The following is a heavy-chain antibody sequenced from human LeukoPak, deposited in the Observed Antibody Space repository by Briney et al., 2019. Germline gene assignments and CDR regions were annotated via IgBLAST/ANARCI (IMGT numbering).Heavy chain of an antibody. V-gene: IGHV3-48*01. CDR2: ISSSSSTI. Sequence: GGSLRLSCAASGFTFSSYSMNWVRQAPGKGLEWVSYISSSSSTIYYADSVKGRFTISRDNAKNSLYLQMNSLRAEDTAVYYCARDDYGSGSYYFDYWGQGTLVTVSS. D-gene: IGHD3-10*01. J-gene: IGHJ4*02. CDR1: GFTFSSYS. CDR3: ARDDYGSGSYYFDY.